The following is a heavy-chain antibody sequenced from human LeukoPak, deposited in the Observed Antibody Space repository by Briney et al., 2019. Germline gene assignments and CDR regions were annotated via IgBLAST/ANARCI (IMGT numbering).Heavy chain of an antibody. CDR3: ARGRDLGDY. D-gene: IGHD3/OR15-3a*01. Sequence: GGSLRLSCAASGFTFSNYSMNWVRQAPGTGLEWVSSITGSSSYIYYADSVKGRFTISRDNANNSLYLQMNGLRAEDTAVYYCARGRDLGDYWGQGTLVTVSS. CDR2: ITGSSSYI. CDR1: GFTFSNYS. J-gene: IGHJ4*02. V-gene: IGHV3-21*01.